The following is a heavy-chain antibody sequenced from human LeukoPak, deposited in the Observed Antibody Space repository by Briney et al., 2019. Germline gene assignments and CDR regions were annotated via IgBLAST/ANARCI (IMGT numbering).Heavy chain of an antibody. CDR2: INPNSGGT. V-gene: IGHV1-2*06. Sequence: GASVKVSCKASGYTFTGYYMHWVRQAPGQGLEWMGRINPNSGGTNYAQKFQGRVTMTRDTSISTAYMELSRLRSDDTAVYYCARVPYYDSSGYVGDELDYWGQGTLVTVSS. J-gene: IGHJ4*02. CDR3: ARVPYYDSSGYVGDELDY. D-gene: IGHD3-22*01. CDR1: GYTFTGYY.